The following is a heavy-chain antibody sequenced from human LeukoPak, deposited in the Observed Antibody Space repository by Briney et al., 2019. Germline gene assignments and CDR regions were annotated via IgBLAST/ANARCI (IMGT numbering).Heavy chain of an antibody. CDR2: ISAYNGNT. Sequence: ASVKVSCKASGYTFTSYGISWVRQAPGQGLEWMGWISAYNGNTNYAQKLQGRVTMTTDTSISTAYMELSSLRSEDTAVYYCARGAITMVRGVNNYWGQGTLVTVSS. V-gene: IGHV1-18*01. D-gene: IGHD3-10*01. CDR1: GYTFTSYG. J-gene: IGHJ4*02. CDR3: ARGAITMVRGVNNY.